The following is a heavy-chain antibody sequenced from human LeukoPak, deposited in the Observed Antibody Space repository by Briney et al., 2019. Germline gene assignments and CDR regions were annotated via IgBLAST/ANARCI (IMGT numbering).Heavy chain of an antibody. CDR1: GFTFSIYG. CDR3: AREEATTVRGVSDY. Sequence: GRPLRLSCAACGFTFSIYGMHWVRQAPGKGLEWVALIWFDGTKKYYADSVKGRFTISRDNSKNTLYLQMNSLRAEDTAVYYCAREEATTVRGVSDYWGQGTLVTVSS. V-gene: IGHV3-33*01. D-gene: IGHD3-10*01. J-gene: IGHJ4*02. CDR2: IWFDGTKK.